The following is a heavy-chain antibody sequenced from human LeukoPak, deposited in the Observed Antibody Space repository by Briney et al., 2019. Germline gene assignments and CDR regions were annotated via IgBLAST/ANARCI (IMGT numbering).Heavy chain of an antibody. J-gene: IGHJ5*02. CDR2: IKQDESEK. CDR1: GFSFSNYW. Sequence: PGGSLRLSCTASGFSFSNYWMSWVRQAPGKGLEWVASIKQDESEKYYVDSVKGRFTTSRDNAKSSLYLQMNALRGEDTAVYYCARLVGDVTTWDRWGQGTLVTVSS. V-gene: IGHV3-7*03. D-gene: IGHD1-26*01. CDR3: ARLVGDVTTWDR.